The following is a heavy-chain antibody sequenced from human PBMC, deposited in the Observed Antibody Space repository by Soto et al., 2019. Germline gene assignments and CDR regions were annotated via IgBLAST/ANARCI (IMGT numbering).Heavy chain of an antibody. V-gene: IGHV4-39*01. CDR1: GGSFSSYY. CDR2: IYYSGST. Sequence: SETLSLTCAVYGGSFSSYYWGWIRQPPGKGLEWIGSIYYSGSTYYNPSLKSRVTISVDTSKNQFSLKLSSVTAADTAVYYCARQPYCSSTSCYPFSNWFDPWGQGTLVTVSS. D-gene: IGHD2-2*01. J-gene: IGHJ5*02. CDR3: ARQPYCSSTSCYPFSNWFDP.